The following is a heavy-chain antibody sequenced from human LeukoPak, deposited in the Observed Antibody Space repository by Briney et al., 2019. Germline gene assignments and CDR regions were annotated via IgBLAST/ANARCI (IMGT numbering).Heavy chain of an antibody. CDR1: GYSISSGYY. Sequence: PSETLSLTCAVSGYSISSGYYWGWIRQPPGKGLEWIGSIYHSGSTYYNPSLKSRVTISVDTSKNQFSLKLSSVTAADTAVYYCARAPTYCYDSSGYYYRDDAFDIWGQGTMVTVSS. D-gene: IGHD3-22*01. CDR2: IYHSGST. CDR3: ARAPTYCYDSSGYYYRDDAFDI. V-gene: IGHV4-38-2*01. J-gene: IGHJ3*02.